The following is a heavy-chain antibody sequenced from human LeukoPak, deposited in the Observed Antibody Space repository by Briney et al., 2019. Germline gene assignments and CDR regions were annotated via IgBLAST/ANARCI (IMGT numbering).Heavy chain of an antibody. CDR3: ARGDTGSYYYFDY. Sequence: SETLSLTCAVYGGSFSENYWTWIRQPPGKGLEWIGYIYYSGSTNYNPSLKSRVTISVDASKNQFSLELSSVTTADTAVYYCARGDTGSYYYFDYWGQGTLVTVSS. V-gene: IGHV4-59*01. D-gene: IGHD1-26*01. CDR1: GGSFSENY. CDR2: IYYSGST. J-gene: IGHJ4*02.